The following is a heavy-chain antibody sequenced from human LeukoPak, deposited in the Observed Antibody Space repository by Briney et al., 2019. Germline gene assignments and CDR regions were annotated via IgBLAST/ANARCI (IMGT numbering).Heavy chain of an antibody. Sequence: PSETLSLTCAVYGGSFSGYYWSWIRQPPGKGLEWIGEINHSGSTNYNPSLKSRVTMSVDTSKNQFSLKLSSVTAADTAVYYCARDRYYYDSSGYSLDYWGQGTLVTVSS. D-gene: IGHD3-22*01. CDR3: ARDRYYYDSSGYSLDY. CDR2: INHSGST. V-gene: IGHV4-34*01. CDR1: GGSFSGYY. J-gene: IGHJ4*02.